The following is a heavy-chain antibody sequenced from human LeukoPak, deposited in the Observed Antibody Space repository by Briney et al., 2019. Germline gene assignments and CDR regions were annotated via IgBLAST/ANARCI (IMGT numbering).Heavy chain of an antibody. CDR3: VKERHYYGSGTFDY. J-gene: IGHJ4*02. CDR2: SSSNGGST. CDR1: GFTFSSYA. V-gene: IGHV3-64D*09. Sequence: GGSLRLSCSASGFTFSSYAMHWVRQAPGKGLEYVSASSSNGGSTYYADSVKGRFTISRDNSKNTLYLQMSSLRAEDTAVYYCVKERHYYGSGTFDYWGQGTLVTVSS. D-gene: IGHD3-10*01.